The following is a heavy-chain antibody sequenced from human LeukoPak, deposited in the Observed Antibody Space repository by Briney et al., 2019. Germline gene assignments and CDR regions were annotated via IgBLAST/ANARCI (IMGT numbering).Heavy chain of an antibody. V-gene: IGHV4-59*01. D-gene: IGHD4/OR15-4a*01. J-gene: IGHJ5*02. CDR1: GGSISSYY. CDR2: IYYSGST. CDR3: ARAPDYRWFDP. Sequence: SETLSLTCTVSGGSISSYYWSWIRQPPGKGLEWIAYIYYSGSTNFNPSLKSRGTISIDTSKNQFSLKLSSVTAADTAMYYRARAPDYRWFDPWGQGTLVTVSS.